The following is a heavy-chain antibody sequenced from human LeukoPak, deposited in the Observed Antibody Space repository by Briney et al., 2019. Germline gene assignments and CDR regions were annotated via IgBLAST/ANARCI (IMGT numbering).Heavy chain of an antibody. D-gene: IGHD2-2*02. J-gene: IGHJ6*02. CDR3: TTEGVFSASIRV. CDR2: IRSRVDGGTV. Sequence: GGSLRLFCTASGITFCDAWVSWVRQAPGKGLECVVRIRSRVDGGTVDYAAPVKGRVTISRDESENTLYLQMNSLKTEDTAVYYCTTEGVFSASIRVWGQGNTVTVSS. V-gene: IGHV3-15*01. CDR1: GITFCDAW.